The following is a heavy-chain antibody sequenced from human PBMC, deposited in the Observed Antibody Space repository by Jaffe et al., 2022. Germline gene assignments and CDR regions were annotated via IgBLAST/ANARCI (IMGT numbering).Heavy chain of an antibody. CDR3: ARDGGSVTRTSLFDY. J-gene: IGHJ4*02. V-gene: IGHV3-7*01. CDR1: GFTFSSYW. CDR2: IKQDGSEK. D-gene: IGHD3-16*01. Sequence: EVQLVESGGGLVQPGGSLRLSCAASGFTFSSYWMSWVRQAPGKGLEWVANIKQDGSEKYYVDSVKGRFTISRDNAKNSLYLQMNSLRAEDTAVYYCARDGGSVTRTSLFDYWGQGTLVTVSS.